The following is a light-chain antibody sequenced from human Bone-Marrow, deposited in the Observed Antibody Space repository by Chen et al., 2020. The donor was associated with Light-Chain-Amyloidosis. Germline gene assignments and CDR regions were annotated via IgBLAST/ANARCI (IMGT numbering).Light chain of an antibody. CDR1: NIGSTS. V-gene: IGLV3-21*02. Sequence: SYVLTQPSSVSVAPGQTATIACGGNNIGSTSVHWYQQTPGQAPLLVVYDDSDRPSGSPERVSGSNSGKTATLTISRVEAGDEADYYCQVWDRSSDRTVFGGGTKLTVL. CDR2: DDS. J-gene: IGLJ3*02. CDR3: QVWDRSSDRTV.